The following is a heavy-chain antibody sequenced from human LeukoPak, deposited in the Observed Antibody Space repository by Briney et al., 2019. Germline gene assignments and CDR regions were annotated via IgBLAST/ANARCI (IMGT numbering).Heavy chain of an antibody. D-gene: IGHD2-2*01. CDR1: AFTFTNYW. V-gene: IGHV3-7*01. CDR2: IKEDGSEK. CDR3: VRDNCTGTSCHHFDY. J-gene: IGHJ4*02. Sequence: GSLRLSCAASAFTFTNYWMSWVRQAPGKGLEWMANIKEDGSEKYYVDSVKGRFTISRDNAKNSLYLQMNSLRAEDTAVYYCVRDNCTGTSCHHFDYWGQGTLVTVSS.